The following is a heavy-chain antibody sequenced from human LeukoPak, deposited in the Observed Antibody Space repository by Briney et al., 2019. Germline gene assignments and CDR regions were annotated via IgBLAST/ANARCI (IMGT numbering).Heavy chain of an antibody. D-gene: IGHD6-19*01. V-gene: IGHV3-21*01. CDR2: ISSSSSYI. CDR1: GFTFSSYA. J-gene: IGHJ5*02. Sequence: GGSLRLSCVASGFTFSSYAMSWVRQAPGKGLEWVSSISSSSSYIYYADSVKGRFTISRDNAKNSLYLQMNSLRAEDTAVYYCARDVIAVAGTSWFDPWGQGTLVTVSS. CDR3: ARDVIAVAGTSWFDP.